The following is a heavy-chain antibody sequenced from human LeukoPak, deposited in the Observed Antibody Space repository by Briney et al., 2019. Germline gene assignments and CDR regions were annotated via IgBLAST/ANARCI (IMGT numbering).Heavy chain of an antibody. V-gene: IGHV4-59*01. J-gene: IGHJ4*02. CDR1: GGSISSYY. D-gene: IGHD3-10*01. CDR2: IYYSGST. Sequence: SETLSLTCTVSGGSISSYYWSWIRQPPGKGLEWIGYIYYSGSTNYNPSLKSRVTISVDTSKNQFSLKLSSVTAADTAVYYCARLYYYGSGSDFDYWGRGTLVTVSS. CDR3: ARLYYYGSGSDFDY.